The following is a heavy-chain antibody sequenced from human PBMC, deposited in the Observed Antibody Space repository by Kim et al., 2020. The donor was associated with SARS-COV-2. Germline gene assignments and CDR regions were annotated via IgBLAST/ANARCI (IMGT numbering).Heavy chain of an antibody. CDR3: ARDTGYSSSWFDY. Sequence: YAQKFQGRVTMTRDTSTSTVYMELSSLRSEDTAVDYCARDTGYSSSWFDYWGQGTLVTVSS. D-gene: IGHD6-13*01. J-gene: IGHJ4*02. V-gene: IGHV1-46*01.